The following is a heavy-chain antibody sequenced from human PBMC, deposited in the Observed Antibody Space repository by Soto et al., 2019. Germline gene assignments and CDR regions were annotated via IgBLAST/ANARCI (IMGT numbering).Heavy chain of an antibody. CDR3: AREWVGAARAYYYGMDV. V-gene: IGHV1-69*01. CDR1: GGTFSSYA. J-gene: IGHJ6*02. CDR2: IIPIFGTA. Sequence: QVQLVQSGAEVKKPGSSVKVSCKASGGTFSSYAISWVRQAPGQGLEWMGGIIPIFGTANYAQKFQGRVTITADESTSTAYMDLSSLRSEDTAVYYCAREWVGAARAYYYGMDVWGQGTTVTVSS. D-gene: IGHD6-6*01.